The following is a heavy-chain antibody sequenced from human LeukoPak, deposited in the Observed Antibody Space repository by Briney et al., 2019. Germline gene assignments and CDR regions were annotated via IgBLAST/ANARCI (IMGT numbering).Heavy chain of an antibody. Sequence: GGSLRLSCAASGFTFSSYWMPWVRQAPGKGLMWVSRINSDGSSTSYADSVKGRFTISRDNAKNTLYLQMNSLRAEDTAVYYCAREAQFADIAAAGTRLSPDYYYGMDVWGQGTTVTVSS. CDR1: GFTFSSYW. D-gene: IGHD6-13*01. CDR3: AREAQFADIAAAGTRLSPDYYYGMDV. V-gene: IGHV3-74*01. CDR2: INSDGSST. J-gene: IGHJ6*02.